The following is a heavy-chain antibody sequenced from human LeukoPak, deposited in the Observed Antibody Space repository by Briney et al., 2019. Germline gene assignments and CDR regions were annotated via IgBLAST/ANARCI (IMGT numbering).Heavy chain of an antibody. CDR3: AREQGSGSYLNWFDP. D-gene: IGHD3-10*01. CDR1: GFTFSSYS. Sequence: GGSLRLSCAASGFTFSSYSMNWVRQAPGKGLEWVSSISSSSSYIYYADSMKGRFTISRDNSKNTLYLQMNSLRAEDTAVYYCAREQGSGSYLNWFDPWGQGTLVTVSS. V-gene: IGHV3-21*01. CDR2: ISSSSSYI. J-gene: IGHJ5*02.